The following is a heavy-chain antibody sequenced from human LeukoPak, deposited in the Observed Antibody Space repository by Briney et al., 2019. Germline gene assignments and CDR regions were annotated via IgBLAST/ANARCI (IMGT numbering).Heavy chain of an antibody. CDR3: ARQLSGSYMGDY. CDR2: IYPGDSDT. J-gene: IGHJ4*02. CDR1: GSLFTSYW. Sequence: GAALKISWKGAGSLFTSYWIGWGRQLPGKGLEGMGIIYPGDSDTRYSPSFQGQLTISADKSISTAYLQWSSLKASDTAMYYCARQLSGSYMGDYWGQGTLVTVSS. V-gene: IGHV5-51*01. D-gene: IGHD1-26*01.